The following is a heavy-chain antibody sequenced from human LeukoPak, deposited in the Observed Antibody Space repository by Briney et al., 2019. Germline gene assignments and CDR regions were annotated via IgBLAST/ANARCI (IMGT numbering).Heavy chain of an antibody. J-gene: IGHJ4*02. D-gene: IGHD3-22*01. CDR2: ISAYNGNT. CDR3: ARDPSSYYYDSSGYCLY. CDR1: GYTFTSYG. Sequence: HWASVKVSCKASGYTFTSYGISWVRQAPGQGLEWMGWISAYNGNTNYAQKLQGRVTMTTDTSTSTAYMELRSLRSDDTAVYYCARDPSSYYYDSSGYCLYWGQGTLVTVSS. V-gene: IGHV1-18*01.